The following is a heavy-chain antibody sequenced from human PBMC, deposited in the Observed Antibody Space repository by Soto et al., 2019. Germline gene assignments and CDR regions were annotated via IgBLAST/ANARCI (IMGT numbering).Heavy chain of an antibody. V-gene: IGHV4-39*01. CDR3: AGYDFWSGYLLRNWFDP. Sequence: ETLSLTCTVSGGSISSSSYYWGWIRQPPGKGLEWIGSIYYSGSTYYNPSLKSRVTISVDTSKNQFSLKLSSVTAADTAVYYCAGYDFWSGYLLRNWFDPWGQGTLVTVSS. CDR1: GGSISSSSYY. CDR2: IYYSGST. J-gene: IGHJ5*02. D-gene: IGHD3-3*01.